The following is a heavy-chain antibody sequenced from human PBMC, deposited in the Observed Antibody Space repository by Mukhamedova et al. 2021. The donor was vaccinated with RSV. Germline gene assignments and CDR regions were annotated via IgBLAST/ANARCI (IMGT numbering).Heavy chain of an antibody. CDR2: ISYDGSNK. Sequence: VRQAPGKGLEWVAVISYDGSNKYYADSVKGRFTISRDNSKNTLYLQMNSLRAEDTAVYYCAKDKAAMVPYDAFDIWGQGTMVTVS. J-gene: IGHJ3*02. D-gene: IGHD5-18*01. V-gene: IGHV3-30*18. CDR3: AKDKAAMVPYDAFDI.